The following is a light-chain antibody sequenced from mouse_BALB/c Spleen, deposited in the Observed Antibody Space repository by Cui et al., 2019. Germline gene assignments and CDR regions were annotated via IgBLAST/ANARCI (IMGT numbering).Light chain of an antibody. J-gene: IGKJ2*01. V-gene: IGKV4-68*01. CDR3: QQWSSNPPT. Sequence: QIVITQSPPHLSAYPGEKVTMTCSASSSVSYMYWYQQKPRSSPKPWIYLTSNLASGVTARFSGSGSGTSYSLTISSMEAEDAATYYCQQWSSNPPTFGGGTKLEIK. CDR1: SSVSY. CDR2: LTS.